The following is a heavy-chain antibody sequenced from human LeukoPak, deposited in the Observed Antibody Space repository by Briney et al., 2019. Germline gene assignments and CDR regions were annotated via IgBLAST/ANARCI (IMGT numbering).Heavy chain of an antibody. J-gene: IGHJ4*02. Sequence: GASVKVSCRASGYTFSGYHIHWVRQAPGQGLEWMGGNPKSGDTNYAQQFQGRVTITTDTSTSTAYMELRSLRSDDTAVYYCARVRSGYHSLRYFDYWGQGTLVTVSS. CDR1: GYTFSGYH. D-gene: IGHD3-22*01. CDR3: ARVRSGYHSLRYFDY. CDR2: NPKSGDT. V-gene: IGHV1-2*02.